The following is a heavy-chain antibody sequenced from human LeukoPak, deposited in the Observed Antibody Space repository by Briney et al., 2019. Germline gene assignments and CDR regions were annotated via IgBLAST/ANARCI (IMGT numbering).Heavy chain of an antibody. CDR3: ARGGSGYDSSSWYGNWFDP. CDR2: IYTSGST. Sequence: SETLSLTCTVSGGSISTYYWSWIRQPAGKGLEWIGRIYTSGSTNYNPSLKSRVTMSVDTSKKQFSLKLSSVTAADTAMYYCARGGSGYDSSSWYGNWFDPWGQGTLVTVSP. J-gene: IGHJ5*02. D-gene: IGHD6-13*01. V-gene: IGHV4-4*07. CDR1: GGSISTYY.